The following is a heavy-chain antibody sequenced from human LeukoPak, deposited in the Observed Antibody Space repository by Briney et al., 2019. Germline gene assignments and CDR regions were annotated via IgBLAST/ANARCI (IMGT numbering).Heavy chain of an antibody. CDR3: ARAYYYGSGMYFDY. Sequence: SVNVSCKASGGTFSSYAISWVRQAPGQGLEWMGGIIPIFGTANYAQKFQGRVTMTRDTPISTAYMELSRLKSDDTAVYYCARAYYYGSGMYFDYWGQGTLVTVSS. CDR1: GGTFSSYA. CDR2: IIPIFGTA. V-gene: IGHV1-69*05. D-gene: IGHD3-10*01. J-gene: IGHJ4*02.